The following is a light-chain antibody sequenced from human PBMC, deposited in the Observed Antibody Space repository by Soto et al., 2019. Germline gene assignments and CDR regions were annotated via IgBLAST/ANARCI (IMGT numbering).Light chain of an antibody. CDR1: QSISSY. CDR3: QQSYSTLWT. J-gene: IGKJ1*01. Sequence: DIQMTQSPSSLSASVGDRVTITCRASQSISSYLNWYQQKPGKAPKLLIYAASSLQSGVPPRFSGSGSGTDFTLTISSLQPEDFATYYCQQSYSTLWTLGQGTKVDIK. CDR2: AAS. V-gene: IGKV1-39*01.